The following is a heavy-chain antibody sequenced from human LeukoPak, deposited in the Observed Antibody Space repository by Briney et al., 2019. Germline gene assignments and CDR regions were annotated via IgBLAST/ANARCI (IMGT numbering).Heavy chain of an antibody. CDR3: ARGYYDSSGYYARGEFDY. Sequence: SETLSLTCTVSGGSISSGSYYWGWIRQPPGKGLEGIGSIYYTGSTYYNPSLKSRVTISVDTSKNQFSLKLSFVTAADTAVYYCARGYYDSSGYYARGEFDYWGQGTLVTVSS. CDR1: GGSISSGSYY. D-gene: IGHD3-22*01. J-gene: IGHJ4*02. V-gene: IGHV4-39*07. CDR2: IYYTGST.